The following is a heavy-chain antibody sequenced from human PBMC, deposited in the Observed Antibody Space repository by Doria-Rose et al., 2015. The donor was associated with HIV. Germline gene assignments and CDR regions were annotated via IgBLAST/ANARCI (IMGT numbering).Heavy chain of an antibody. V-gene: IGHV2-26*01. D-gene: IGHD6-13*01. J-gene: IGHJ4*02. CDR1: GVSLSSPGMG. Sequence: QVQLVQSGPVLVKPTETLTLTCTASGVSLSSPGMGVSWIRQPPGKALEWLANIFSDDEGSYKPSLKSRLTISRGTSKSQVVLTMTDMDPVDTATYYCARIKSSRWYHKYYFDFWGQGTLVIVSA. CDR2: IFSDDEG. CDR3: ARIKSSRWYHKYYFDF.